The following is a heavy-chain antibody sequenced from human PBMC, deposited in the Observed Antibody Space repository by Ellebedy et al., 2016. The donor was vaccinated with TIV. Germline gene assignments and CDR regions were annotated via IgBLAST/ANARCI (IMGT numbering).Heavy chain of an antibody. Sequence: SETLSLXCTVSGGSISSSSSYWGWIRQPPGKGLEWIGSIYYSGSTYYNPSLKSRVTISVDTSKNQFSLKLSSVTAADTAVYYCARVSLVVPAAMCFQHWGQGTLVTVSS. CDR3: ARVSLVVPAAMCFQH. CDR2: IYYSGST. CDR1: GGSISSSSSY. V-gene: IGHV4-39*07. J-gene: IGHJ1*01. D-gene: IGHD2-2*01.